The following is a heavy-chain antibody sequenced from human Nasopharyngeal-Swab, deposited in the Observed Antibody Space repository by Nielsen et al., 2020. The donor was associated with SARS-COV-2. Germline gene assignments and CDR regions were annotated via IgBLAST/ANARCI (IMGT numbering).Heavy chain of an antibody. Sequence: WIRQPPGKGLEWVGRIKSKTDGGTTDYAAPVKGRFTISRDDSKNTLYLQMNSLKTEDTAVYYCTTDRFPHYDILTGYYNAYYFDYWGQGTLVTVS. CDR2: IKSKTDGGTT. CDR3: TTDRFPHYDILTGYYNAYYFDY. D-gene: IGHD3-9*01. V-gene: IGHV3-15*01. J-gene: IGHJ4*02.